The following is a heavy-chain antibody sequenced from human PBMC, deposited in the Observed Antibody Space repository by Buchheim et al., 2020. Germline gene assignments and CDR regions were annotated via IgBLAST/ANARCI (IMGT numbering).Heavy chain of an antibody. CDR3: ARLYGSGSSLVADY. D-gene: IGHD3-10*01. CDR1: GYTFIGYQ. J-gene: IGHJ4*02. CDR2: INPNSGDT. V-gene: IGHV1-2*02. Sequence: QVHLVQSGAEVKKPGASVKVSCKASGYTFIGYQINWVRQAPGQGLEWMGWINPNSGDTKYAREFQGRVTMIRDTSISTAYMELSRLISDDTAVYYCARLYGSGSSLVADYCGQGTL.